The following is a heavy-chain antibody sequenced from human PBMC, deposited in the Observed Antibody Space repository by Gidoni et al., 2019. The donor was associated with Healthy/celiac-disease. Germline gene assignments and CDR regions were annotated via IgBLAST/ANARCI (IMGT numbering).Heavy chain of an antibody. D-gene: IGHD6-13*01. CDR3: ARVGIGYLYYFDY. V-gene: IGHV4-59*01. CDR1: GGSISSYY. CDR2: IYYSGST. J-gene: IGHJ4*02. Sequence: QVQLQESGPGLVKPSETLSLTCTVSGGSISSYYWSWIRQPPGKGLEWIGYIYYSGSTNYNPSLKSRVTISVDTSKNQFSLKLSSVTAADTAVYYCARVGIGYLYYFDYWGQGTLVTVSS.